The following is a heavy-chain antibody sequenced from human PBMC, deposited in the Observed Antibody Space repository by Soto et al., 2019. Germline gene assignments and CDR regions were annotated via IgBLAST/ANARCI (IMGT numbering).Heavy chain of an antibody. CDR1: GYTFTNYG. J-gene: IGHJ6*02. CDR3: ASSYYASGTPCYYGMDV. D-gene: IGHD3-10*01. V-gene: IGHV1-18*01. Sequence: QVQLVQSGAEVKKPGASVKVSCKASGYTFTNYGISWVRQAPGQGLEWMGWISAYNGNTNYAQKLQGRVIMTTDTSTSTAYMELSSLRSHDTAVYYCASSYYASGTPCYYGMDVWGQGTAVTVSS. CDR2: ISAYNGNT.